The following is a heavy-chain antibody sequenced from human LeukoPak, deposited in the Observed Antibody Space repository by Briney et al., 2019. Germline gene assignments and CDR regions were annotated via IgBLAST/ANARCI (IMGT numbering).Heavy chain of an antibody. J-gene: IGHJ4*02. V-gene: IGHV4-34*01. Sequence: SETLSLTCAVYGGSFSGYYWRWIRQPPGKGREWIGEINHSRSTNYTPSLKSRVTISVDTSKNQFSLKLSSVTAADTAVYYCARGHGSSGWFGYWGQGTLVTVSS. CDR2: INHSRST. CDR3: ARGHGSSGWFGY. D-gene: IGHD6-19*01. CDR1: GGSFSGYY.